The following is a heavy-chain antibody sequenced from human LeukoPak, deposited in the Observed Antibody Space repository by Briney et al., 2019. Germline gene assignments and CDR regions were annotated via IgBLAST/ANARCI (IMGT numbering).Heavy chain of an antibody. J-gene: IGHJ4*02. Sequence: GGSLRLSCAASGFTFSSYSMNWVRQAPGKGLEWVSAISGSGGSTYYADSVKGRFTISRDNSKNTLYLQMNSLRAEDTAVYYCASKGGYFDYWGQGTLVTVSS. CDR1: GFTFSSYS. D-gene: IGHD3-16*01. CDR2: ISGSGGST. V-gene: IGHV3-23*01. CDR3: ASKGGYFDY.